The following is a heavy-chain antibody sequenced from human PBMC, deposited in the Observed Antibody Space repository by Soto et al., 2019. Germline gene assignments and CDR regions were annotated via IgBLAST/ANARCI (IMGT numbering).Heavy chain of an antibody. CDR3: ARAHGSSWYNWFDP. D-gene: IGHD6-13*01. Sequence: QVLLVQSGAELKKPGSSVKVSCKASGGTFSSYAISWVRQAPGRGLEWMGGIIPLFGTTTYAQKFRGRVTVTADESTSTVYMELRSLRFEDTAVYYCARAHGSSWYNWFDPWGQGTLVTVSS. CDR2: IIPLFGTT. V-gene: IGHV1-69*01. J-gene: IGHJ5*02. CDR1: GGTFSSYA.